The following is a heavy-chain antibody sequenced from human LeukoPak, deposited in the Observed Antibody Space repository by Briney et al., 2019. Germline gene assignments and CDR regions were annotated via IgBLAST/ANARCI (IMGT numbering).Heavy chain of an antibody. J-gene: IGHJ5*02. D-gene: IGHD2-21*02. CDR2: IIPIFGTA. CDR3: ASAIVVVTAIPGWFDP. Sequence: SVKVSCKASGGTFISYVISWVRQAPGHGLEWMGGIIPIFGTANYAQKVQGRVTITTDESTSTAYMELSSLRSEDTAVYYCASAIVVVTAIPGWFDPWGQGTLVTVSS. V-gene: IGHV1-69*05. CDR1: GGTFISYV.